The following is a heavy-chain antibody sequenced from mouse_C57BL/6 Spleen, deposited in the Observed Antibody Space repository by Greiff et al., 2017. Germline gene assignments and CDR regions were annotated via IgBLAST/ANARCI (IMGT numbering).Heavy chain of an antibody. Sequence: DVQLQESGPGLVKPSQSLSLTCSVTGYSITSGYYWNWIRQFPGNKLEWMGYISYDGSNNYNPSLKNRIPITRDTSKNQFFLKLNSVTTEDTATYYCARVGVNWDVWYFDVWGTGTTVTVSS. J-gene: IGHJ1*03. CDR3: ARVGVNWDVWYFDV. CDR1: GYSITSGYY. CDR2: ISYDGSN. D-gene: IGHD4-1*01. V-gene: IGHV3-6*01.